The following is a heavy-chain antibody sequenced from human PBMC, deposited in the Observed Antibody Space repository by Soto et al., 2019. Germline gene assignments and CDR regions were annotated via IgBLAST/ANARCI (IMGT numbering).Heavy chain of an antibody. J-gene: IGHJ6*03. V-gene: IGHV4-31*03. CDR3: ARDSLRLQSSHYHYYYLDV. Sequence: SETLSLTCTVSGGSISSGGYYWSWIRQHPGKGLEWIGYIYYSGSTYYNPSLKSRVTISVDTSKNQFSLKLSSVTAADTAVYYCARDSLRLQSSHYHYYYLDVWGKGTTVTVSS. CDR1: GGSISSGGYY. D-gene: IGHD4-4*01. CDR2: IYYSGST.